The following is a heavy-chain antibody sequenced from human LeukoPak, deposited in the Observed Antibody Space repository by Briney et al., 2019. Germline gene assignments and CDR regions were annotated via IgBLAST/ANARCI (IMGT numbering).Heavy chain of an antibody. J-gene: IGHJ4*02. CDR1: GRSISSYY. CDR3: ARAGSGWYNFDY. CDR2: IYCSGST. D-gene: IGHD6-19*01. Sequence: PSDTLSPTFSVPGRSISSYYWSSIPHPPGNRLELIRYIYCSGSTNYNPSLKSRVTISVDTSKNQFSLKLSSVTAADTAVYYCARAGSGWYNFDYWGKGTLVTVSS. V-gene: IGHV4-59*07.